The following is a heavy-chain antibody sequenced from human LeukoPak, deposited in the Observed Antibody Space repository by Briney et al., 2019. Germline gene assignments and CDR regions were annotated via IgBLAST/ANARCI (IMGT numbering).Heavy chain of an antibody. CDR2: INPNSGGT. J-gene: IGHJ4*02. CDR3: ARAVTTDVLVSSHGFDY. V-gene: IGHV1-2*02. Sequence: ASVKVSCKASGYTFTGYYMHWVRQAPGQGLEWTGWINPNSGGTNYAQKFQGRVTMTRDTYISTVYMELSRLRSDDTAVYYCARAVTTDVLVSSHGFDYWGQGTLVTVSS. CDR1: GYTFTGYY. D-gene: IGHD4-17*01.